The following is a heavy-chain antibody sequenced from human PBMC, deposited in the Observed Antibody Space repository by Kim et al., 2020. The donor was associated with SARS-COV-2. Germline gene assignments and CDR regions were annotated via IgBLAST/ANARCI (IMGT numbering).Heavy chain of an antibody. CDR3: ARVRPYGGNSGWFDP. J-gene: IGHJ5*02. Sequence: SETLSLTCAVSGGSISSSNWWSWVRQPPGKGLEWIGEIYHSGSTNYNPSLKSRVTISVDKSKNQFSLKLSSVTAADTAVYYCARVRPYGGNSGWFDPWGQGTLVTVSS. D-gene: IGHD2-21*02. V-gene: IGHV4-4*02. CDR2: IYHSGST. CDR1: GGSISSSNW.